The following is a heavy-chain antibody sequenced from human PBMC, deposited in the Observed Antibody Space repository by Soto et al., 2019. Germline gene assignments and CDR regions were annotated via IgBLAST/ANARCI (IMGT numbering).Heavy chain of an antibody. CDR3: AKGDYSGSYFEC. J-gene: IGHJ4*02. Sequence: QVQLVESGGGVVQPGRSLRLSCAASGFTFSSYGMHWVRQAPGKGLEWVAVISYDGSNKYYADSVKSRFTISTDNSKNRLYLQMNSLRAEDTAVYYCAKGDYSGSYFECWGQGTLVSVSS. V-gene: IGHV3-30*18. D-gene: IGHD1-26*01. CDR1: GFTFSSYG. CDR2: ISYDGSNK.